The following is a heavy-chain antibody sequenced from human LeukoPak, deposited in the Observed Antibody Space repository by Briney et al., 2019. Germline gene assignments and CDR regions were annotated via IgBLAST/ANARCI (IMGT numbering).Heavy chain of an antibody. Sequence: SETLSLTCSVSGVSITSRNYYWLWLRQPPGKGLEWIGSIYYNGDTYYNLSLKSRVTISVDTSKNQFSLKLSSVTAADTAVYYCASLKDVVVAATRDWYFDLWGRGTLVTVSS. CDR3: ASLKDVVVAATRDWYFDL. V-gene: IGHV4-39*07. CDR1: GVSITSRNYY. J-gene: IGHJ2*01. D-gene: IGHD2-15*01. CDR2: IYYNGDT.